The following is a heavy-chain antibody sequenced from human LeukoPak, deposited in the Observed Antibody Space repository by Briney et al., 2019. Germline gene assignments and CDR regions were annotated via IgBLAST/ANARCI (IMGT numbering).Heavy chain of an antibody. Sequence: ASLKVSCKASRFTFTAHYMHWVRQVPGQGLEWMGWINGNSGATFYAQKFQDRITVTRDTSISTMYLELNRLTTDDTAVYYCVRDFDWGSDYWGQGTLVAVSS. CDR3: VRDFDWGSDY. J-gene: IGHJ4*02. CDR2: INGNSGAT. V-gene: IGHV1-2*02. CDR1: RFTFTAHY. D-gene: IGHD3-9*01.